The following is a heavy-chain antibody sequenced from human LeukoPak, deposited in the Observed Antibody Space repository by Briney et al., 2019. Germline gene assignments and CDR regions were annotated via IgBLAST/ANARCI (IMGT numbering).Heavy chain of an antibody. V-gene: IGHV4-59*01. J-gene: IGHJ4*02. CDR1: GVSISSYS. Sequence: SETLSLTCTFSGVSISSYSWSWIRQPPGKGLEWIGYIYYSGSTNYNPSLKSRVTISVDTSKNQSSMRLSSVTAADTAVYYCARDQSGSDRGAPFFYFDYWGQGTLVTVSS. D-gene: IGHD1-26*01. CDR3: ARDQSGSDRGAPFFYFDY. CDR2: IYYSGST.